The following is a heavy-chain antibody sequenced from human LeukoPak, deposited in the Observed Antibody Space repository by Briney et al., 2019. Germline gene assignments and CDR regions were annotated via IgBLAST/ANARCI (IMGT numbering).Heavy chain of an antibody. CDR3: AGLVGRYSNGMYYYFDY. CDR2: MYLSGTT. CDR1: GGSITSVNL. V-gene: IGHV4-4*02. J-gene: IGHJ4*02. Sequence: SGTLSLTCAVSGGSITSVNLWAWVRQPPGKGLEWVGEMYLSGTTTCNPSLRGRATISLDRSKNQVSPRLNSVTAADTALYYCAGLVGRYSNGMYYYFDYWGQGILVTVSS. D-gene: IGHD1-26*01.